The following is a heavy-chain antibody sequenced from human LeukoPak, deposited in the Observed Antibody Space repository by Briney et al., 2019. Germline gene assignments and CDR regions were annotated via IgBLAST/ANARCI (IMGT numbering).Heavy chain of an antibody. CDR3: ARGYFGDAFDV. J-gene: IGHJ3*01. V-gene: IGHV4-59*08. CDR1: GGSISSYY. D-gene: IGHD3-9*01. Sequence: SETLSLTCTVSGGSISSYYWSWIRQPPGKGLEWIGYIYYTGTTNYNPSLKSRVTISVDISKNHFSLKLSSVTAADTAVYYCARGYFGDAFDVWGQGTMVTVSS. CDR2: IYYTGTT.